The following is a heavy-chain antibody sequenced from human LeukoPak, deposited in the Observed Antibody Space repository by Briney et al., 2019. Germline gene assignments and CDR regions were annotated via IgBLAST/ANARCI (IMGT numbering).Heavy chain of an antibody. CDR1: GFNFSTYS. D-gene: IGHD3-3*01. CDR3: AKDSRPIIWSGTNNWFDP. J-gene: IGHJ5*02. CDR2: ISNSSSYI. V-gene: IGHV3-21*04. Sequence: PGGSLRLSCAASGFNFSTYSMNWVRQAPGKGLEWVSSISNSSSYIYYADSVKGRFTISRDNSKNTLYLQMNSLRAEDTAVFYCAKDSRPIIWSGTNNWFDPWGQGALVTVSS.